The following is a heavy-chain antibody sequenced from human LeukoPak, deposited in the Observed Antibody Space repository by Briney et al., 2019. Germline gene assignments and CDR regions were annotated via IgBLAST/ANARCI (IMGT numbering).Heavy chain of an antibody. CDR3: ARGADAYDILTGNPFDY. J-gene: IGHJ4*02. V-gene: IGHV3-11*06. Sequence: GGSLRLSCAASGFTFSDYYMSWIRQAPGKGLEWVSYISSSSSYTNYADSVKGRLTISRDNAKNSLYLQMNSLRAEDTAVYYCARGADAYDILTGNPFDYWGQGTLVTVSS. CDR1: GFTFSDYY. CDR2: ISSSSSYT. D-gene: IGHD3-9*01.